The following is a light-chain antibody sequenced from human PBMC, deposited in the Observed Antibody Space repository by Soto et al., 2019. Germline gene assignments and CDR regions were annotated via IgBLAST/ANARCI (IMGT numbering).Light chain of an antibody. V-gene: IGKV3-20*01. CDR1: QSVSRNY. Sequence: EIVLTQSPGTLSLSPGERATLSCRASQSVSRNYLVWYQQKPGQAPRLLIYGASSRATGIPDRFTGSGSGTDFTLTISRLEPEDFAVYYCQQYGSSPITFGQGTRLEIK. CDR3: QQYGSSPIT. CDR2: GAS. J-gene: IGKJ5*01.